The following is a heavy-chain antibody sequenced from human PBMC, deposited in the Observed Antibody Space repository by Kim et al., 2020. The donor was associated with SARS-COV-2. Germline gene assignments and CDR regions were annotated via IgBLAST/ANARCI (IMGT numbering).Heavy chain of an antibody. CDR3: AKDLLGATAYYFDY. V-gene: IGHV3-23*01. Sequence: ADSVKGRFTISRDNSKNTLYLQMNSLRAEDTAIYYCAKDLLGATAYYFDYWGQGTLVTVSS. D-gene: IGHD1-26*01. J-gene: IGHJ4*02.